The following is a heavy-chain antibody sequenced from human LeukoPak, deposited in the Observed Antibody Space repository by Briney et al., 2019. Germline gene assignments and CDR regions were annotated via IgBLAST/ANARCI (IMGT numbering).Heavy chain of an antibody. CDR3: ARDRRAPYYGFRSGYIDHYYMDV. J-gene: IGHJ6*03. Sequence: GGSLRLSCAASGFTFSDYYMSWIRQAPGKGLEWVANIKQDGSEKYYVDSVNGRFTISRDNAKNSMYLQMNSLRAEDTAVYYCARDRRAPYYGFRSGYIDHYYMDVWGKGTTVTVSS. V-gene: IGHV3-7*01. D-gene: IGHD3-3*01. CDR2: IKQDGSEK. CDR1: GFTFSDYY.